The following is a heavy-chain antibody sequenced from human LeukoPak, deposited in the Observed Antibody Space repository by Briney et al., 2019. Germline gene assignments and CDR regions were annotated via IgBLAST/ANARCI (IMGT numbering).Heavy chain of an antibody. D-gene: IGHD3-10*01. J-gene: IGHJ4*02. V-gene: IGHV3-7*04. CDR1: GFTVSNNY. CDR3: ARDRRGKDY. CDR2: IKEDGSEQ. Sequence: GGSLRLSCAASGFTVSNNYMSWVRQAPGKGLEWVANIKEDGSEQYYVDSVKGRFTISRDNAKNSLYLQMNSLRAEDTAVYYCARDRRGKDYWGQGTLVTVSS.